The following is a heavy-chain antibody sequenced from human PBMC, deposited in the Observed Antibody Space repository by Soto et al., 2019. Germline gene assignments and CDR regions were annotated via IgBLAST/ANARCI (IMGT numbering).Heavy chain of an antibody. CDR3: ATDLATVTTINDY. CDR1: GYTLTDLS. CDR2: FDPEDGET. D-gene: IGHD4-17*01. V-gene: IGHV1-24*01. Sequence: ASVTVSCKVSGYTLTDLSMHWVRQAPGKGLEWMGGFDPEDGETIYAQKFQGRVTMTEDTSTDTAYMELSSLRSEDTAVYYCATDLATVTTINDYWGQGTLVTVSS. J-gene: IGHJ4*02.